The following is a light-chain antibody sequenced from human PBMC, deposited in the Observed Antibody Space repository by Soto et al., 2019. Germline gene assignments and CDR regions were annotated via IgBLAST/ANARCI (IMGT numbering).Light chain of an antibody. Sequence: EIVLTQSPGTLSLSPGERVALSCRTSQTVTFSYLAWYQQKPGQAPRLLIYDASNRATGIPARFSGSGSGTDFTLTISSLEAEDFAVYFCQQRSSWPLTFGGGTKVDIK. CDR2: DAS. CDR3: QQRSSWPLT. CDR1: QTVTFSY. V-gene: IGKV3-11*01. J-gene: IGKJ4*01.